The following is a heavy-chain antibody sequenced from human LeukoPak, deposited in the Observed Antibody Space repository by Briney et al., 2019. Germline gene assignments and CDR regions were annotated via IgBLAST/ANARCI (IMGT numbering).Heavy chain of an antibody. CDR3: AKDTVGATYDY. J-gene: IGHJ4*02. V-gene: IGHV3-66*01. Sequence: PGGSLRLSCAASEFSVGSNYMTWVRQAPGKGLEWVSLIYSGGSTYYADSVKGRFTISRDNSKNTLYLQMNSLRAEDTAVYYCAKDTVGATYDYWGQGTLVTVSS. CDR2: IYSGGST. CDR1: EFSVGSNY. D-gene: IGHD1-26*01.